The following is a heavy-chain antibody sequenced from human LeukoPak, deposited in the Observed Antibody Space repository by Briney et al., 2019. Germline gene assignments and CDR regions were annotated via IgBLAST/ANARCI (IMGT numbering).Heavy chain of an antibody. J-gene: IGHJ6*03. CDR2: IYSGGST. CDR3: ACGYSNPNMDG. CDR1: GFTVSSNY. D-gene: IGHD5-18*01. V-gene: IGHV3-66*02. Sequence: GGSLRLSCAASGFTVSSNYMSWVRQAPRKGLEWVSVIYSGGSTYYADSVKGRFTISRDNSKNTLYLQMNSLRAEDMAVYYCACGYSNPNMDGWGKGTTVTVSS.